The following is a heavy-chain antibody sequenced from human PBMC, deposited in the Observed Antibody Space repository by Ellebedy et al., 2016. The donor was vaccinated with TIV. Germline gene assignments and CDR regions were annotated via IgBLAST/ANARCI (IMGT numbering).Heavy chain of an antibody. V-gene: IGHV3-30*18. D-gene: IGHD1-7*01. CDR3: AKDRYDWNYGDAVVLPSARYYYGMDV. J-gene: IGHJ6*02. CDR2: ISYDGSNK. Sequence: GGSLRLSXAASGFTFSSYGMHWVRQAPGKGLEWVAVISYDGSNKYYADSVKGRFTISRDNSKNTLYLQMNSLRAEDTAVYYCAKDRYDWNYGDAVVLPSARYYYGMDVWGQGTTVTVSS. CDR1: GFTFSSYG.